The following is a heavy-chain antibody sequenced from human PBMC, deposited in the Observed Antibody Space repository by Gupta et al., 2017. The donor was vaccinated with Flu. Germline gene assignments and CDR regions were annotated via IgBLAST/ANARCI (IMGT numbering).Heavy chain of an antibody. CDR1: GGSFSGYY. D-gene: IGHD2-15*01. Sequence: QVQLQQWGAGLLKPSETLSLTCAVYGGSFSGYYWSWIRQPPGKGLEWIGEINHSGSTNYNPSLKSRVTISVDTSKNQFSLKLSSVTAADTAVYYCARGSAVDCSGGSCYRHYFDYWGQGTLVTVSS. CDR2: INHSGST. V-gene: IGHV4-34*01. J-gene: IGHJ4*02. CDR3: ARGSAVDCSGGSCYRHYFDY.